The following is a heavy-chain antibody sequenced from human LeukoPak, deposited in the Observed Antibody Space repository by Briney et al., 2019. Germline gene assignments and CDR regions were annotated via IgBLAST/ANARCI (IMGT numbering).Heavy chain of an antibody. CDR1: GFAFSSYA. V-gene: IGHV3-23*01. CDR2: LSGSGDKT. D-gene: IGHD3-16*01. Sequence: PGGSLRLSCAASGFAFSSYAMTWVRQTPGKGLEWVSTLSGSGDKTYYADSVKGRFTISRDNSKNTLYLQMNSLRAEDTAVYYCAKDKGGGSDPPLDYWGQGTLVTVSS. CDR3: AKDKGGGSDPPLDY. J-gene: IGHJ4*02.